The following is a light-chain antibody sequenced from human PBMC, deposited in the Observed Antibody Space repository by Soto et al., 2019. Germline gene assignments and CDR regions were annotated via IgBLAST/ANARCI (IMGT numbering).Light chain of an antibody. V-gene: IGLV2-8*01. CDR1: KTDLGVYNF. CDR3: KSYAGSNTYV. Sequence: QSGLTQPPSASASPGQAVTNSCTGTKTDLGVYNFVPWHQHHPGKAPRLIIYEVVQRPSGVPDRFSGSRSGNTASLPVSGLQAADEADYFCKSYAGSNTYVFGSGTKV. CDR2: EVV. J-gene: IGLJ1*01.